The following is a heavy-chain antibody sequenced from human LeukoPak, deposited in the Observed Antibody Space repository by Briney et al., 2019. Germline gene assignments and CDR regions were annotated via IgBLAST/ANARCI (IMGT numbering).Heavy chain of an antibody. V-gene: IGHV4-34*01. J-gene: IGHJ6*02. Sequence: PSETLSLTCAVYSGSFSGYYWTWIRQPPGKGLEWLGEINHSGSTNYNPSLKSRVTISVDTSKNQFSLKVRSVTAAGTAVYSCARGSDSSPGYYYGLDVWGQGTTVTVSS. D-gene: IGHD6-13*01. CDR2: INHSGST. CDR1: SGSFSGYY. CDR3: ARGSDSSPGYYYGLDV.